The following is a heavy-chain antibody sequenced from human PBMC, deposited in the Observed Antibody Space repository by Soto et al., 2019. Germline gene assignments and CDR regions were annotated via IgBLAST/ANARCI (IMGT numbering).Heavy chain of an antibody. J-gene: IGHJ4*02. V-gene: IGHV3-30*04. CDR3: ARDDADHIDY. CDR2: ILSDGKKK. CDR1: GISFKKYT. D-gene: IGHD2-21*01. Sequence: ESGGGVVPPGRSLRLSCAASGISFKKYTMHWVRQAPGKGLEWVAGILSDGKKKYYADSVQGRFTISRDNSKNTLYVQMNSLRPDDTALYYCARDDADHIDYWGPGTLVTVSS.